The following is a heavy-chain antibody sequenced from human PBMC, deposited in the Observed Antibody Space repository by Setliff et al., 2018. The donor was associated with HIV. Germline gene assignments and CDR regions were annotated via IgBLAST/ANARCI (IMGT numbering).Heavy chain of an antibody. Sequence: GASVKVSCKASGYTFTNFGITWVRQVTGQGLEWMGWVNTNNDKTNYAQKFQGRVTMTTDRSTKTAYLDLGSLRPDDTAVYYCARDLYTSGWPNWFDPWGPGTLVTVS. CDR3: ARDLYTSGWPNWFDP. D-gene: IGHD6-19*01. V-gene: IGHV1-18*01. CDR1: GYTFTNFG. CDR2: VNTNNDKT. J-gene: IGHJ5*02.